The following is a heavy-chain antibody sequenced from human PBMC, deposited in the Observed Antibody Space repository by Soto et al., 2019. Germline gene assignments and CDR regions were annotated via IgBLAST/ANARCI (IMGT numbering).Heavy chain of an antibody. CDR1: GGSISSRDYY. V-gene: IGHV4-30-4*01. J-gene: IGHJ5*02. D-gene: IGHD4-4*01. CDR2: IYYSGST. Sequence: PSETLSLTCTVSGGSISSRDYYWSWIRQPPGKGLEWIGYIYYSGSTFYTPSLKSRVSVSVDTPKNQFSLRLNSVTATDTAVYYCARDKATGINCFDPWGQGTLVTVSS. CDR3: ARDKATGINCFDP.